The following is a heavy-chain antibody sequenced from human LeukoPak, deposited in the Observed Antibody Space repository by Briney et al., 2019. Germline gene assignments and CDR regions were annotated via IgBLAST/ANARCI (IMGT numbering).Heavy chain of an antibody. CDR3: AKSTSYFGSGTYLDS. J-gene: IGHJ4*02. CDR1: GFTFDDA. D-gene: IGHD3-10*01. CDR2: ITGDGRST. V-gene: IGHV3-43*02. Sequence: GGSLGLSCAASGFTFDDAVHWVRQAPGKGLEWVSHITGDGRSTYYADSVKGRFTISRDNSKDSLYLQMTSLRTEDTAYYYCAKSTSYFGSGTYLDSWGQGTLVTVSS.